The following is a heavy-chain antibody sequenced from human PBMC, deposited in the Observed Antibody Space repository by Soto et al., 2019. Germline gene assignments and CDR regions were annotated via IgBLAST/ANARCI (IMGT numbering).Heavy chain of an antibody. CDR3: ARESGDNWDYEAY. Sequence: QVQLQESGPGLVKPLETLSLTCTVSGGSITSYRWSWIRQSAGKGLEWIGRINTSGNTHYNPSPKSRVTVSIDTSRNPFFLTVNSVTAADSAVYYCARESGDNWDYEAYWGQGTPVTVSS. D-gene: IGHD1-7*01. CDR2: INTSGNT. V-gene: IGHV4-4*07. J-gene: IGHJ4*02. CDR1: GGSITSYR.